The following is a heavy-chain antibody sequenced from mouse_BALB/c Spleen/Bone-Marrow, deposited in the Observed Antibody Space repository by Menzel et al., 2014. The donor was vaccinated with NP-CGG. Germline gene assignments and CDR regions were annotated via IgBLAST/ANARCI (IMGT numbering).Heavy chain of an antibody. D-gene: IGHD1-1*01. V-gene: IGHV1-7*01. J-gene: IGHJ4*01. CDR1: GYTFTSYW. CDR3: ARPPYYYGSSYDAMDY. CDR2: INPSTGYT. Sequence: QVQLQQSGAELAKPGASVKMSCKASGYTFTSYWMHWVKQRPGQGLEWIGYINPSTGYTEYNQKFKDKATLTADKSSSTANMQLSSLTSEDSAVYYCARPPYYYGSSYDAMDYWGQGTSVTVSS.